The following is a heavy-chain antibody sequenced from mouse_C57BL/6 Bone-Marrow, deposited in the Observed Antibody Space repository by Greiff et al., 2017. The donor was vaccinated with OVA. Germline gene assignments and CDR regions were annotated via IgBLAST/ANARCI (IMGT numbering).Heavy chain of an antibody. J-gene: IGHJ4*01. CDR2: ISSGSSTI. CDR3: ARNSNYGMDY. V-gene: IGHV5-17*01. Sequence: EVHLVESGGGLVKPGGSLKLSCAASGFTFSDYGMHWVRQAPEKGLEWVAYISSGSSTIYYADTVKGRFTNSRDNAKKTLFLQMTRFRSEDTAMYYCARNSNYGMDYWGQGTSVTVSS. CDR1: GFTFSDYG. D-gene: IGHD2-5*01.